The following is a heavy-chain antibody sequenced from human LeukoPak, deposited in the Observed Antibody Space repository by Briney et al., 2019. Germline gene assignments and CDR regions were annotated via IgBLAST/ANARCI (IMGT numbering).Heavy chain of an antibody. J-gene: IGHJ5*02. V-gene: IGHV4-4*07. Sequence: SETLSLTCTVSGGSISSYYWSWLPQPAGKGLEWIGRIYTSGSTNYNPSLKSRGTMSVDTSKNQFSLKLSSVTAADTAVYYCAREGYCSSTSCYGNWFDPWGQGTLVTVSS. CDR2: IYTSGST. D-gene: IGHD2-2*01. CDR3: AREGYCSSTSCYGNWFDP. CDR1: GGSISSYY.